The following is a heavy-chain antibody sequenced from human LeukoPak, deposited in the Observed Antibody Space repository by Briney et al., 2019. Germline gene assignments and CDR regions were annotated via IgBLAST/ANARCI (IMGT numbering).Heavy chain of an antibody. CDR3: ASQRRISIFGVVIRKEFDP. D-gene: IGHD3-3*01. CDR1: GGSITSGNYY. J-gene: IGHJ5*02. CDR2: VYYSGTT. V-gene: IGHV4-39*07. Sequence: SETLSLTCTVSGGSITSGNYYWGWIRQPPGKGLEWIGSVYYSGTTYYNSSLKSRVTISVDTSKNQFSLKLSSVTAADTAVYYCASQRRISIFGVVIRKEFDPWGQGALVTVSS.